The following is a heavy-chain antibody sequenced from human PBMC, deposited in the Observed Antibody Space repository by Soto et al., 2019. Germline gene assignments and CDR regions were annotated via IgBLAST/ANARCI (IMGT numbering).Heavy chain of an antibody. V-gene: IGHV4-31*03. D-gene: IGHD6-19*01. Sequence: QVQLQESGPGLVKPSQTLSLTCTVSGGSISRGGYYWSWIRQHPGKALEWIGYIYYSGSTYYNPSLKSRVTISVDTSKNQFSLKLSSVTAADTAVYYCARAYSSGWYHYYYYYGMDVWGQGTTVTVSS. CDR2: IYYSGST. CDR1: GGSISRGGYY. J-gene: IGHJ6*02. CDR3: ARAYSSGWYHYYYYYGMDV.